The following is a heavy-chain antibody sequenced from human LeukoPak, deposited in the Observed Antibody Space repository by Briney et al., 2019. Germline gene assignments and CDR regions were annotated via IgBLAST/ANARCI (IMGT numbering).Heavy chain of an antibody. CDR3: AKDIVLISASIGGTPDY. Sequence: ASVKVSCKASGYTFTGYYMHWVRQAPGQGLEWMGWINPNSGGTNYAQKFQGRVTMTRDTSISTAYMELSRLRSEDTAVYYCAKDIVLISASIGGTPDYWGQGTLVTVSS. J-gene: IGHJ4*02. D-gene: IGHD2-2*02. V-gene: IGHV1-2*02. CDR2: INPNSGGT. CDR1: GYTFTGYY.